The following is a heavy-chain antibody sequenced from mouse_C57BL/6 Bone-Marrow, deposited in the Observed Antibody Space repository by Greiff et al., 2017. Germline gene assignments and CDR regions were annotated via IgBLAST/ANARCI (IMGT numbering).Heavy chain of an antibody. Sequence: EVHLVESGGGLVQPKGSLKLSCAASGFTFNTYAMHWVRQAPGKGLEWVARIRSKSSNYATYYADSVKDRFTISRDDSQSMLYLQMNNLKTEDTAMYYCVRDPNCYGSSGWYFDVWGTGTTVTVSA. CDR2: IRSKSSNYAT. D-gene: IGHD1-1*01. CDR3: VRDPNCYGSSGWYFDV. CDR1: GFTFNTYA. V-gene: IGHV10-3*01. J-gene: IGHJ1*03.